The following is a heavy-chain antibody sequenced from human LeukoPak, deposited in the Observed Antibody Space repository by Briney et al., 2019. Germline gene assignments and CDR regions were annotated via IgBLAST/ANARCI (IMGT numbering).Heavy chain of an antibody. J-gene: IGHJ4*02. V-gene: IGHV4-4*07. CDR2: IHTSGST. D-gene: IGHD3-9*01. CDR3: ESAAYDILTGYPN. Sequence: PSETLSLTCTVSGGSISSYYWSWIPQPAGKGLEWIGRIHTSGSTNYNPSLKSRVTMSVDTSKNQFSLKLSSVTAADTAVYYCESAAYDILTGYPNWGQGTLVTVSS. CDR1: GGSISSYY.